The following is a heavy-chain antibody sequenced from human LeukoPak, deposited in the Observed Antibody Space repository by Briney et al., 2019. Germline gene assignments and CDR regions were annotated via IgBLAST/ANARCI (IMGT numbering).Heavy chain of an antibody. J-gene: IGHJ4*02. CDR1: GYTFTTFG. V-gene: IGHV1-69*13. D-gene: IGHD3-22*01. CDR2: IIPIFGTA. Sequence: GASVKVSCTASGYTFTTFGISWVRQAPGQGLEWMGGIIPIFGTANYAQKFQGRVTITADESTSTAYMELSSLRSEDTAVYYCANYDSSVGYFDYWGQGTLVTVSS. CDR3: ANYDSSVGYFDY.